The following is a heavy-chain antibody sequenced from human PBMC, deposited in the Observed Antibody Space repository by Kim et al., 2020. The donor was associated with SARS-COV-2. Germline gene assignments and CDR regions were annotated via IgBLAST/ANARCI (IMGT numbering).Heavy chain of an antibody. CDR2: INHSGST. V-gene: IGHV4-34*01. CDR1: GGSFSGYY. Sequence: SETLSLTCAVYGGSFSGYYWSWIRQPPGKGLEWIGEINHSGSTNYNPSLKSRVTISVDTSKNQFSLKLSSVTAADTAVYYCARGRIAARPRYFDYWGQGT. J-gene: IGHJ4*02. CDR3: ARGRIAARPRYFDY. D-gene: IGHD6-6*01.